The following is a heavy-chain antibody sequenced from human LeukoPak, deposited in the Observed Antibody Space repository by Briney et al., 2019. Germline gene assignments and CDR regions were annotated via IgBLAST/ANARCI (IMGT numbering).Heavy chain of an antibody. CDR2: IYTSGST. V-gene: IGHV4-61*02. J-gene: IGHJ6*03. Sequence: SETLSLTCTVSGGSISSGSYYWSWIRQPAGKGLEWIGRIYTSGSTNYNPSLKSRVTISVDTSKNQFSLKLSSVTAADTAVYYCARASGSHYYYYYMDVWGKGTTVTVSS. CDR1: GGSISSGSYY. D-gene: IGHD3-10*01. CDR3: ARASGSHYYYYYMDV.